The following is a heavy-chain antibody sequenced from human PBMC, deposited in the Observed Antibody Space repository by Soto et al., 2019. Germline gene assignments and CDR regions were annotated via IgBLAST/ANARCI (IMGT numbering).Heavy chain of an antibody. D-gene: IGHD1-1*01. J-gene: IGHJ6*03. CDR2: IHHSGTT. Sequence: SETLSLTCTVSGASISSTSYYWGWIRQPPGKGLEWIGSIHHSGTTYYNPSLKSRVTISVDTSKNHFSLRLTSVTAADTAVYYCATDTGTTETTNPDYYMAVWGKGTTVTVSS. V-gene: IGHV4-39*02. CDR3: ATDTGTTETTNPDYYMAV. CDR1: GASISSTSYY.